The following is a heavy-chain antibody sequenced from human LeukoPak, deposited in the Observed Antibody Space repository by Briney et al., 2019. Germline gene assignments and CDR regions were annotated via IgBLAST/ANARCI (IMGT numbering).Heavy chain of an antibody. V-gene: IGHV3-11*04. D-gene: IGHD3-22*01. CDR2: ISSSGSTI. J-gene: IGHJ1*01. Sequence: LSLTCTVSGGSISSSSYYWGWIRQAPGKGLEWVSYISSSGSTIYYADSVKGRFTISGDSAKKSMYLQMNSLRAEDTAVYYCARAGDSSGYAEYSQHWGQGTLVTVSS. CDR3: ARAGDSSGYAEYSQH. CDR1: GGSISSSSYY.